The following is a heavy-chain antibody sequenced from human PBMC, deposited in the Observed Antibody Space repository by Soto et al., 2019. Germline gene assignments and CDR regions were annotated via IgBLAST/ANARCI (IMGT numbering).Heavy chain of an antibody. Sequence: QVQLVQSGAEVKKPGASVKVSCKASGYTFTSYGISWVRQAPGQGPEWMGWISAYNGNTNYAQKLQGRVTMTTDTTTSTADMELRSMRSDDTAVYYCASGSETPVVFDSWGQGTLVTVSS. D-gene: IGHD2-15*01. V-gene: IGHV1-18*01. CDR2: ISAYNGNT. J-gene: IGHJ4*02. CDR3: ASGSETPVVFDS. CDR1: GYTFTSYG.